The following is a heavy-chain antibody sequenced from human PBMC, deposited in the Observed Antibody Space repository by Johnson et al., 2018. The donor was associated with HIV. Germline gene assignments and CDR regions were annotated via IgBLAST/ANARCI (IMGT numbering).Heavy chain of an antibody. CDR3: ARRAYTSGWYAAFDL. V-gene: IGHV3-72*01. J-gene: IGHJ3*01. D-gene: IGHD6-19*01. Sequence: VQLVESGGGLVQPGGSLRLSCAASGFTFSDHYMDWVRQARGKGLEWIARTRDKANSYSTEYAASVKGRFIISRDGLKDSLYLQMNSRKSEDRAVYFCARRAYTSGWYAAFDLWGQGTMVTVSS. CDR2: TRDKANSYST. CDR1: GFTFSDHY.